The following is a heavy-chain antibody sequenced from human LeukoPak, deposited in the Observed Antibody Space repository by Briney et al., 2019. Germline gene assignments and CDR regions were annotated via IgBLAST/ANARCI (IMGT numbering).Heavy chain of an antibody. CDR2: IWYDGSNK. V-gene: IGHV3-30*02. J-gene: IGHJ4*02. D-gene: IGHD7-27*01. CDR3: AKGISNWANLDY. CDR1: GFTFSNYG. Sequence: GGSLRLSCAAAGFTFSNYGMHWVRQAPGKGLEWVAVIWYDGSNKYYADSVKGRFTISRDNSKNTLYLQMNSLRADDTAVYYCAKGISNWANLDYWGQGTLVTVSS.